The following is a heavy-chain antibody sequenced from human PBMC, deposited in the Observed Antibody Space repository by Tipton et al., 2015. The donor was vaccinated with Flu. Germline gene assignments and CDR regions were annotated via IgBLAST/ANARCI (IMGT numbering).Heavy chain of an antibody. J-gene: IGHJ4*02. D-gene: IGHD4-17*01. Sequence: SLRLSCAASGFTFSSYSMNWVRQAPGKGLEWVSSISSSSSYIYYADSVKGRFTISRDNAKNSLYLQMNSLRAEDTAVYYCAREPSLFSTVTTLGLLDYWGQGTLVTVSS. CDR2: ISSSSSYI. CDR3: AREPSLFSTVTTLGLLDY. V-gene: IGHV3-21*01. CDR1: GFTFSSYS.